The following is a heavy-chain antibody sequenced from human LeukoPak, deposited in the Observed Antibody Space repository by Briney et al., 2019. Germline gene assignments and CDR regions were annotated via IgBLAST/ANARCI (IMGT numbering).Heavy chain of an antibody. CDR1: GFTFTSSA. J-gene: IGHJ2*01. V-gene: IGHV1-58*02. CDR2: IVVGSGNT. D-gene: IGHD3-16*01. Sequence: ASVKVSCKASGFTFTSSAMQWVRQARGQRLEWIGWIVVGSGNTNYAQKFQERVTITRDMSTSTAYMELSSLRSEDTAVYYCAADHRGGSYWYFDLWGRGTLVTVSS. CDR3: AADHRGGSYWYFDL.